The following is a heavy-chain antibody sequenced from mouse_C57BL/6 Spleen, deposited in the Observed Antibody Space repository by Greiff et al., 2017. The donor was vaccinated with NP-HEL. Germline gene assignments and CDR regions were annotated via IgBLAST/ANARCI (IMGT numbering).Heavy chain of an antibody. CDR3: GQYDYDDAMDY. CDR2: INPNNGGT. V-gene: IGHV1-26*01. CDR1: GYTFTDYY. J-gene: IGHJ4*01. D-gene: IGHD2-4*01. Sequence: EVQLQQSGPELVKPGASVKISCKASGYTFTDYYMNWVKQSHGKSLEWIGDINPNNGGTSYNQKFKGKATLTVDKSSSTAYMELRSLTSEDSAVYYCGQYDYDDAMDYWGQGTSVTVSS.